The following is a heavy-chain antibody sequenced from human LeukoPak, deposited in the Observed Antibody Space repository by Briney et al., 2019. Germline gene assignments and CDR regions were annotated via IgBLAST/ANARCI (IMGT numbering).Heavy chain of an antibody. CDR2: IYTSGST. V-gene: IGHV4-4*07. CDR1: GGSISSYY. D-gene: IGHD3-22*01. J-gene: IGHJ3*02. CDR3: ASSYYYDSSGYTNDAFDI. Sequence: PSETLSLTCTVSGGSISSYYWSWIRQPAGKGLEWIGRIYTSGSTNYNPSLKSRVTMSVDTSKNQFSLKLSSVTAADTAVHYCASSYYYDSSGYTNDAFDIWGQGTMVTVSS.